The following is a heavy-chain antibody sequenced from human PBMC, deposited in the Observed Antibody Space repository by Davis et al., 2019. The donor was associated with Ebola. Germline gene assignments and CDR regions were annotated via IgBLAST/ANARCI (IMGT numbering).Heavy chain of an antibody. CDR2: IYYSGST. CDR3: ARVGGVSQIDY. D-gene: IGHD3-16*01. V-gene: IGHV4-61*01. J-gene: IGHJ4*02. CDR1: GGSVSSGSYY. Sequence: MPSETLSLTCTVSGGSVSSGSYYWSWIRQPPGKGLEWIGYIYYSGSTNYNPSLKSRVTISVDTSKNQFSLKLSSVTAADTAVYYCARVGGVSQIDYWGQGTLVTVSS.